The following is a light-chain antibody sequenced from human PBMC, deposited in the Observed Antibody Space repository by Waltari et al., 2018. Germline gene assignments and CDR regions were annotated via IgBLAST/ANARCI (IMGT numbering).Light chain of an antibody. CDR1: QSVSGY. Sequence: EVLLTQSPATLSLSPGARAILSCRASQSVSGYLAWFQQKPGQAPRLVIYDSSTRATGVPARFSGSGSGTDFTLTISSLEPEDFAVYYCQQRSSWPRTFGGGTKVQIK. CDR3: QQRSSWPRT. V-gene: IGKV3-11*01. J-gene: IGKJ4*01. CDR2: DSS.